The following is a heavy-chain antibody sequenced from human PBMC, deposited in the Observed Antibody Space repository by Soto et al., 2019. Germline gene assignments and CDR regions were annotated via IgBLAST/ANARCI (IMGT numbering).Heavy chain of an antibody. D-gene: IGHD1-1*01. Sequence: QVQLVQSGAEVKKPGSSVKVSCKASGGTFSSYTISWVRQAPGQGLEWMGRIIPILGIANYAQKFQGRVTVTXXKSTSTAYMELSSLRSEDTAVYYCARVEGTHLPDYWGQGTLVTVSS. CDR1: GGTFSSYT. J-gene: IGHJ4*02. CDR3: ARVEGTHLPDY. CDR2: IIPILGIA. V-gene: IGHV1-69*02.